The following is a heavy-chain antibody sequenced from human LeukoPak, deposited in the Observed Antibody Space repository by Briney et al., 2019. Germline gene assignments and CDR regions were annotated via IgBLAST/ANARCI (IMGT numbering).Heavy chain of an antibody. D-gene: IGHD1-1*01. Sequence: GGSLRLSCAASGFTFSSYSMNWVRQAPGKGPEWVSSISSSSSYIYYADSVKGRFTISRDNAKNSLYLQMNSLRAEDTAVYYCARDPPRYNWNDGRYFDYWGQGTLVTVSS. J-gene: IGHJ4*02. CDR1: GFTFSSYS. CDR3: ARDPPRYNWNDGRYFDY. CDR2: ISSSSSYI. V-gene: IGHV3-21*01.